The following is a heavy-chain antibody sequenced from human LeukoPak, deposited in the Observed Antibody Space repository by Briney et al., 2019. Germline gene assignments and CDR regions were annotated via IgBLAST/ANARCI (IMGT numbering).Heavy chain of an antibody. CDR2: ISYDGSNK. CDR1: GFTFSSYG. J-gene: IGHJ6*02. CDR3: AKVPNWNDKYYYYYGMDV. Sequence: PGGSLRLSCAASGFTFSSYGMHWVRQAPGKGLEWVAVISYDGSNKYYAGSVKGRFTISRDNSKNTLYLQMDSLRAEDTAVYYCAKVPNWNDKYYYYYGMDVWGQGTTVTVSS. V-gene: IGHV3-30*18. D-gene: IGHD1-1*01.